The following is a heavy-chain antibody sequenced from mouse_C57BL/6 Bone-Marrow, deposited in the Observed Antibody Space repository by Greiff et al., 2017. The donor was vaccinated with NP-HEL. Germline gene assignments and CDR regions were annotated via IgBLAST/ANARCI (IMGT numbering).Heavy chain of an antibody. V-gene: IGHV5-17*01. Sequence: EVQLVESGGGLVKPGGSLKLSCAASGFTFSDYGMHWVRQAPEKGLVWVAYISSGSSTIYYADTVKGRFTISRDNAKNTLFLQMTSLRSEDTAMYYCARGDWDQGYWGQGTTLTVSS. J-gene: IGHJ2*01. D-gene: IGHD4-1*01. CDR2: ISSGSSTI. CDR3: ARGDWDQGY. CDR1: GFTFSDYG.